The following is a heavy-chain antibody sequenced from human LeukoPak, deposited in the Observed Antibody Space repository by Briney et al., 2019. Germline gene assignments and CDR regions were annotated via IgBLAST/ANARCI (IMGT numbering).Heavy chain of an antibody. CDR2: IYYSGST. CDR1: GGSISSGGYY. D-gene: IGHD4-17*01. Sequence: SQTLSLTCTVSGGSISSGGYYWSWIRQHPGKGLEWIGYIYYSGSTYYNPSLKSRVTISVDTSKNQFSLKLSSVTAADTAVYYCARRMGRDYDSLDYWGQGTLVTVSS. CDR3: ARRMGRDYDSLDY. V-gene: IGHV4-31*03. J-gene: IGHJ4*02.